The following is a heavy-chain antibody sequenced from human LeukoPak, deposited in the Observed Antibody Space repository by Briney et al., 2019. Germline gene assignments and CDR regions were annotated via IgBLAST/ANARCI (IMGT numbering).Heavy chain of an antibody. CDR2: IYYSGST. Sequence: KPSETLALTCTVSGGSLSSYYWSWIRQPPGKGLEWVGYIYYSGSTNYNPSLKSRVTISVDTSKNQFSLKLSSVTAADTAVYYCARGVAAAGTFYYGMDVWGQGTTVTVSS. CDR1: GGSLSSYY. J-gene: IGHJ6*02. V-gene: IGHV4-59*01. CDR3: ARGVAAAGTFYYGMDV. D-gene: IGHD6-13*01.